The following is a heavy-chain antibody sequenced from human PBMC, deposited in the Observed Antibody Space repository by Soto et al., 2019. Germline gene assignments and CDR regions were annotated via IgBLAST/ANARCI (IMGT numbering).Heavy chain of an antibody. CDR2: INWNGGST. D-gene: IGHD2-15*01. J-gene: IGHJ5*02. CDR3: AGDVSLGYCSGSTCYGWFDP. CDR1: GFTFDDYG. V-gene: IGHV3-20*01. Sequence: EVQLVEPGGGVVWPGGSLRPSCTASGFTFDDYGMSWVRQARGKGLEWAAGINWNGGSTGYADSVKGRLTISSDNAKNSLYLQMNSLRAQDTASSHCAGDVSLGYCSGSTCYGWFDPWGQGTLVTVSS.